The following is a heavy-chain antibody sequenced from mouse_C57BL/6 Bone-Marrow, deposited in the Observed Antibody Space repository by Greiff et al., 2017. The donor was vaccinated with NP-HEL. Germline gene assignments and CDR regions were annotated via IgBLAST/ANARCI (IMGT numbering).Heavy chain of an antibody. Sequence: EVKVVESGGDLVKPGGSLKLSCAASGFTFSSYGMSWVRQTPDKRLEWVATISSGGSYTYYPDSVKGGFTISSDNAKNNLDLQRSSLKSEDTAMYYCARRGDYDGYFDYWGQGTTLTVSS. D-gene: IGHD2-4*01. CDR1: GFTFSSYG. CDR3: ARRGDYDGYFDY. CDR2: ISSGGSYT. V-gene: IGHV5-6*02. J-gene: IGHJ2*01.